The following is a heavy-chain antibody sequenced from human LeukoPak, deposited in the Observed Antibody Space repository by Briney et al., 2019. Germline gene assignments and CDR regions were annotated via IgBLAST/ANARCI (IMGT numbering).Heavy chain of an antibody. Sequence: GRSLRLSCAASGFTFSNAWMSWVRQAPGKGLEWVGRIKSKTDGGTTDYAAPVKGRFTISRDDSKNTLYLQMNSLKTEDTAVYYCTTHSLWFGELLRDYWGQGTLVTVSS. D-gene: IGHD3-10*01. CDR2: IKSKTDGGTT. V-gene: IGHV3-15*01. J-gene: IGHJ4*02. CDR3: TTHSLWFGELLRDY. CDR1: GFTFSNAW.